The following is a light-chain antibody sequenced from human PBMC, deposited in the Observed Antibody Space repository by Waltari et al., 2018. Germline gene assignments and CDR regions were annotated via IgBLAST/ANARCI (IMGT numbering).Light chain of an antibody. J-gene: IGKJ4*01. Sequence: DIQMPKSPSSLSASVGDRVTITCRASQSISSYLNWYQQKPGKAPKLLIYAASSLQSGVPSRFSGSGSGTDFTLTISSLQPEDFATYYCQQSYSTPFTFGGGTKVEIK. CDR2: AAS. V-gene: IGKV1-39*01. CDR3: QQSYSTPFT. CDR1: QSISSY.